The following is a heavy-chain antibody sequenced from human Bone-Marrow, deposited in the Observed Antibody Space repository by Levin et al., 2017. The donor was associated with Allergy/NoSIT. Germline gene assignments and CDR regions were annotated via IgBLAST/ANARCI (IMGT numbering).Heavy chain of an antibody. CDR2: ISSSGRTI. CDR3: AGTYGDLLFNH. Sequence: PGGSLRLSCAASGLTFSDLYMNWIRQAPGKGLEWVAYISSSGRTIFYSGSVKGRFTISRDNARKSVSLQMNSLRPEDTAIYYCAGTYGDLLFNHRGQGTLVTVSS. J-gene: IGHJ4*02. CDR1: GLTFSDLY. V-gene: IGHV3-11*01. D-gene: IGHD4-17*01.